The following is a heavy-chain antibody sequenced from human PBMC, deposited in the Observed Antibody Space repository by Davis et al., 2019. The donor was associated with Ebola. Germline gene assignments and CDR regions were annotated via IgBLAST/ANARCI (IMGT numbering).Heavy chain of an antibody. V-gene: IGHV3-11*06. D-gene: IGHD2-15*01. CDR3: ARDLYCSGGSCYSPYYYYGMDV. Sequence: GESLKISCAASGFTFSYYYMSWIRQAPGKGLELVSYISSSSSYTNYADSVKGRSTISRDNAKNSLYLQMNSLRAEDTAVYYCARDLYCSGGSCYSPYYYYGMDVWGQGTTVTVSS. CDR1: GFTFSYYY. J-gene: IGHJ6*02. CDR2: ISSSSSYT.